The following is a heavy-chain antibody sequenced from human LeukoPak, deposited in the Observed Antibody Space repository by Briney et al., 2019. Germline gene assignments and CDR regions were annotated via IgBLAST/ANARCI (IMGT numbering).Heavy chain of an antibody. CDR1: GFTFSSYA. J-gene: IGHJ5*02. CDR3: ARDWHVDTAMVYGA. D-gene: IGHD5-18*01. Sequence: GGSLRLSCAASGFTFSSYAMHWVRQAPGKGLEWVAVISYDGSNKYYADSVKGRFTISRDNSKNTLYLQMNSLRAEDTAVYYCARDWHVDTAMVYGAWGQGTLVTVSS. V-gene: IGHV3-30*04. CDR2: ISYDGSNK.